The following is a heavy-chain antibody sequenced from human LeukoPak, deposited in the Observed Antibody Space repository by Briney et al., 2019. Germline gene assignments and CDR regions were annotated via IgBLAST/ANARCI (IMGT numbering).Heavy chain of an antibody. CDR2: ISSSGSTK. V-gene: IGHV3-11*01. Sequence: GGSLRLSCAASGFTFSDYYMSWIRQAPGKGLEWVSYISSSGSTKYYADSVKGRFTISRDNAKNSLNLQMNSLRAEDTAVYYCARDGYSRGWYRFRGWFDPWGQGTLVTVSS. D-gene: IGHD6-19*01. CDR3: ARDGYSRGWYRFRGWFDP. CDR1: GFTFSDYY. J-gene: IGHJ5*02.